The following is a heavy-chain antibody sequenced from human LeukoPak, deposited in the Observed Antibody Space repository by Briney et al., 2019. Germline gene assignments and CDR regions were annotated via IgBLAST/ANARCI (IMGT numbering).Heavy chain of an antibody. CDR3: ARVGLPSYYMDV. D-gene: IGHD1-7*01. V-gene: IGHV4-38-2*02. J-gene: IGHJ6*03. Sequence: SETLSLTCTVSDYSISSGYFWTWIRQPPGKGLEWIGSIFHTGSSYYNPSLKSPVAISVDTSKNQFSLELSSVTAAGTAVYYCARVGLPSYYMDVWGKGTTVTVSS. CDR1: DYSISSGYF. CDR2: IFHTGSS.